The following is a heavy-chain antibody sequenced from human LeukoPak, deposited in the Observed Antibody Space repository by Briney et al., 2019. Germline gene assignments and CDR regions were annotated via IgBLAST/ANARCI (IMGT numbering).Heavy chain of an antibody. D-gene: IGHD3-16*01. CDR3: ARDKIVPGGYYFDY. V-gene: IGHV4-31*03. CDR2: IYHSGST. CDR1: GVSISSGGYY. Sequence: SETLSLTCTVSGVSISSGGYYWSWIRQHPGKGLEWIGYIYHSGSTYYNPSLKSRVTISVDTSKNQFSLKLSSVTAADTAAYYCARDKIVPGGYYFDYWGQGTLVTVSS. J-gene: IGHJ4*02.